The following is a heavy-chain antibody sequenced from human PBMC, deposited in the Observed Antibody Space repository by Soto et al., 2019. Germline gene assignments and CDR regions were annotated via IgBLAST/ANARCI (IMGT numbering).Heavy chain of an antibody. Sequence: EVQLLESGGGLVQPGGSLRLSCAASGFTFSTYAMSWVRQAPGKGLEWVSAISGSGGSAYYADSVKGRFTISRDNSKNTLYLQMDSLIGEDTAVYYCGKAMEGIVVVPAAIGYWGQGTLVTVSS. V-gene: IGHV3-23*01. CDR1: GFTFSTYA. D-gene: IGHD2-2*02. J-gene: IGHJ4*02. CDR3: GKAMEGIVVVPAAIGY. CDR2: ISGSGGSA.